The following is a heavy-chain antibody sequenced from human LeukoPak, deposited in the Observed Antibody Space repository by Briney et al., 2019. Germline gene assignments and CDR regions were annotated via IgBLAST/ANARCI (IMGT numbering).Heavy chain of an antibody. V-gene: IGHV3-30*04. D-gene: IGHD5-24*01. J-gene: IGHJ4*02. Sequence: PGGSLRLSCAASGFTFSSYVMHWVRQAPGKGLEWVAIISYDGSNEYYADSVKGRFTISRDNSKGTVYLQMNSLRPEDTAVYYCAKDDAWLQYGNWGRGTLVTVSS. CDR1: GFTFSSYV. CDR2: ISYDGSNE. CDR3: AKDDAWLQYGN.